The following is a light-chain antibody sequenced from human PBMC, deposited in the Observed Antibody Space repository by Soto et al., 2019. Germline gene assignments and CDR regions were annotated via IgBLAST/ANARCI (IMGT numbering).Light chain of an antibody. Sequence: QSVLTQPASVSGSPGHSITISCTGTSSDVGGYNYVSWYQQQPGKAPKFMIYDVSNRPSGVSNRFSGSKSGNTASLTISELQVEDEADYYCCSYTTSNTRQIVFGTGTKVTV. CDR3: CSYTTSNTRQIV. V-gene: IGLV2-14*01. J-gene: IGLJ1*01. CDR1: SSDVGGYNY. CDR2: DVS.